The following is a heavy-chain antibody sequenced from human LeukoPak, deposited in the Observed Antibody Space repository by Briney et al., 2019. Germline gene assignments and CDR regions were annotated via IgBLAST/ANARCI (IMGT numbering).Heavy chain of an antibody. V-gene: IGHV1-24*01. J-gene: IGHJ4*02. D-gene: IGHD2-2*01. CDR3: ATDLFRLGYCSSTSCYGGY. Sequence: GASVKVSCKVSGYTLTELSMHWVRQAPGKGLEWMGGFDPEDGETIYTQKFQGRVTMTEDTSTDTAYMELSSLRSGDTAVYYCATDLFRLGYCSSTSCYGGYWGQGTMVTVSS. CDR1: GYTLTELS. CDR2: FDPEDGET.